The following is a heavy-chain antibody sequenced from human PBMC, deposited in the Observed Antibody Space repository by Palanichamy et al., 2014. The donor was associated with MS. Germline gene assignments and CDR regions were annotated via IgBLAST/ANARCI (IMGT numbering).Heavy chain of an antibody. J-gene: IGHJ4*02. CDR3: TRDPHYGALDY. Sequence: EVQLVESGGGLVQPGGSLRLSCAASGFTFGSSWMTWVRQVSGKGLEWVANIDPDGGVKNYRDSVRGRFTISRDNAKKSLYLQMNNLRAEDTAIYFCTRDPHYGALDYWGQGTLVTVSS. CDR2: IDPDGGVK. V-gene: IGHV3-7*01. CDR1: GFTFGSSW. D-gene: IGHD4-17*01.